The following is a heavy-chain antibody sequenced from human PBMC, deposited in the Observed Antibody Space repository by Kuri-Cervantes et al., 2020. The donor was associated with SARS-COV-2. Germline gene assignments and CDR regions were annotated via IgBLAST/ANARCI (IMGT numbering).Heavy chain of an antibody. CDR3: ARDEGSYYYYMDV. V-gene: IGHV3-7*01. CDR2: IKQDGSEK. J-gene: IGHJ6*03. Sequence: GGSLRLSCAASGFTFSSYWMSWVRQAPGKGLEWVANIKQDGSEKYYVDPVKGRFTISRDNAKNSLYLQMNSLRAEDTAVYYCARDEGSYYYYMDVWGKGTTVTVSS. CDR1: GFTFSSYW. D-gene: IGHD3-10*01.